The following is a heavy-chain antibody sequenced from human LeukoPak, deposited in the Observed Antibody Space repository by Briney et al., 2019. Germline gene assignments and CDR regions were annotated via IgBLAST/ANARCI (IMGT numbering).Heavy chain of an antibody. J-gene: IGHJ3*02. Sequence: GRSLRLSCAASGFTFSSYGMHWVRQAPGKGLEWVAVIPYDGSNKYYADSVKGRFTISRDNSKNTLYLQMNSLRAEDTAVYYCAREGFGGSGAFDIWGQGTMVTVSS. V-gene: IGHV3-30*03. CDR1: GFTFSSYG. CDR3: AREGFGGSGAFDI. CDR2: IPYDGSNK. D-gene: IGHD2-15*01.